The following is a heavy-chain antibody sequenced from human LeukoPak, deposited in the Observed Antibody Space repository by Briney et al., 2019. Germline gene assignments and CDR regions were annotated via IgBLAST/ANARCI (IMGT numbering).Heavy chain of an antibody. V-gene: IGHV3-11*04. Sequence: GGSLRLSCAAYGFTFNDHYMTWIRQAPGKGLEWVSYISPRSTTIYYADSVKGRFTISRDNAKNSLYLQMNSLGAEDTAVYYCAREAYGGYVDDFYYYYYMDVWGKGTTVSVSS. CDR1: GFTFNDHY. CDR2: ISPRSTTI. J-gene: IGHJ6*03. D-gene: IGHD4-17*01. CDR3: AREAYGGYVDDFYYYYYMDV.